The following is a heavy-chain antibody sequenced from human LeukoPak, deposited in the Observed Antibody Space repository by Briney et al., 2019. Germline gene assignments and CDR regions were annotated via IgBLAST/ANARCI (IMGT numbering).Heavy chain of an antibody. D-gene: IGHD3-10*01. CDR1: GGTFSSYA. CDR3: ARAEGMYGSGSYGNFDY. Sequence: SVKVSCKASGGTFSSYAISWVRQAPGQGLEWMGRIIPILGIANYAQKFQGRVTITADKSTSTAYMELSSLRSEDTAVYYCARAEGMYGSGSYGNFDYWGQGTLVTVSS. J-gene: IGHJ4*02. V-gene: IGHV1-69*04. CDR2: IIPILGIA.